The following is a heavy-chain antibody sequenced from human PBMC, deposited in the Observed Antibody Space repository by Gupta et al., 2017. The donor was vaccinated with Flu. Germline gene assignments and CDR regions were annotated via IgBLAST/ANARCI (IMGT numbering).Heavy chain of an antibody. CDR2: ISSRGSP. Sequence: EVQLVESGGGVVASGGSLRLSCAASGLSCGGYEMNWVRQAPGKGLGGGSFISSRGSPYYTDPGKGRFTISRNHAKNSVFLQMDGLKGEGTAFYYCSRGHWDSWGQGTLVTVSS. CDR1: GLSCGGYE. V-gene: IGHV3-48*03. J-gene: IGHJ4*02. CDR3: SRGHWDS.